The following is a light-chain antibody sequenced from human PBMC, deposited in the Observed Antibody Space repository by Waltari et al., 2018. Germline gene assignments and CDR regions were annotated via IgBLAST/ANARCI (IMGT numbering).Light chain of an antibody. Sequence: QSALTQPASVSGSPGQSITISCPGTSTDVGGYNFVSWYQQHPGKAPNLMIYDVSNRPSGVSNRFSGSKSGNTASLTISGLQAEDEADYYCISYTTSTTWVFGGGTKLTVL. CDR1: STDVGGYNF. V-gene: IGLV2-14*03. CDR3: ISYTTSTTWV. J-gene: IGLJ3*02. CDR2: DVS.